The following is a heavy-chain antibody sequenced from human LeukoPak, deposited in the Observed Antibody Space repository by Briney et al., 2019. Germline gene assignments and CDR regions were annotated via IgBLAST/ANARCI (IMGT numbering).Heavy chain of an antibody. CDR1: GYTFTGYY. CDR2: INPNSGGT. CDR3: AREFDYYDSSGPGRDY. Sequence: ASVKVSCKASGYTFTGYYMHWVRQAPGQGLEWMGRINPNSGGTNYAQKFQGRVIMTRDTSISPAYMELSRLRSDDTAVYYCAREFDYYDSSGPGRDYWGQGTLVTVSS. D-gene: IGHD3-22*01. V-gene: IGHV1-2*06. J-gene: IGHJ4*02.